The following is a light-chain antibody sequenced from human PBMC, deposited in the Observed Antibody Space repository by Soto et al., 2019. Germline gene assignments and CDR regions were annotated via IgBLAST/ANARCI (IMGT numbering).Light chain of an antibody. CDR1: SSDVGGYNY. J-gene: IGLJ1*01. Sequence: QSALTQPPSASGSPGQSVTISCTGTSSDVGGYNYVSWFQQHPGTAPKLIIHEVNQRPSGVPDRFSGYKSGNTASLTVSGLQAEDEGTYYCSSYGGYNNVVFGTGTKVTVL. V-gene: IGLV2-8*01. CDR3: SSYGGYNNVV. CDR2: EVN.